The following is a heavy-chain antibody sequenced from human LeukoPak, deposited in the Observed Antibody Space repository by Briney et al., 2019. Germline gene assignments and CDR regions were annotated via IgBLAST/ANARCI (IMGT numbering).Heavy chain of an antibody. Sequence: ASVKVSCKASGGTFSSYVISWVRQAPGQGLEWMGGINPIFGTANYAQKFQGRVTITTDESTSTAYMELSSLRSEDTAVYYCAREHHLAYSSDYYYGMDVWGQGTTVTVSS. CDR3: AREHHLAYSSDYYYGMDV. CDR2: INPIFGTA. CDR1: GGTFSSYV. J-gene: IGHJ6*02. V-gene: IGHV1-69*05. D-gene: IGHD5-18*01.